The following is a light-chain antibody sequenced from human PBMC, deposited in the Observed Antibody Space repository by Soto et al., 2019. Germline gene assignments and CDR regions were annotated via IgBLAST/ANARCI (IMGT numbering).Light chain of an antibody. V-gene: IGKV3-15*01. J-gene: IGKJ1*01. CDR3: QQYNNWWT. CDR1: QSVSSN. Sequence: EIVMTQSPATLSVSPGERATLSCRASQSVSSNLAWYQQKPGQAPRLLIYGASTRATGIPARFSSSGSGKEFTLNISSLQSEDFAVYFCQQYNNWWTFGQGTKVEIK. CDR2: GAS.